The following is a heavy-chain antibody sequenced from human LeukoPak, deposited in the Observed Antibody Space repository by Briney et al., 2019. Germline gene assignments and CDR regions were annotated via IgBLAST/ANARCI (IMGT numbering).Heavy chain of an antibody. V-gene: IGHV1-18*01. CDR1: GYTFTSYG. CDR2: ISAYNGNT. J-gene: IGHJ5*02. Sequence: ASVKVSCKASGYTFTSYGISWVRQAPGQGLEWMGWISAYNGNTNYAQKLQGRVTMTTDTSTSTAYMELRSLRSDDTAVYYCAREGDYDILTGYPSWFDPWGQGTLVTVSS. D-gene: IGHD3-9*01. CDR3: AREGDYDILTGYPSWFDP.